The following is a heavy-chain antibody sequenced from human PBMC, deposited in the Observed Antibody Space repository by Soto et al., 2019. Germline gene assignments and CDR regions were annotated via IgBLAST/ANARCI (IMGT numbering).Heavy chain of an antibody. Sequence: GGSLRLSCTASGFTFGDYAMSWVRQAPGKGLEWVGFIRSKAYGGTTEYAASVKGRFTISRDDSKSIAYLQMNSLKTEDTAVYYCTQAFYYDSSHWGQGTLVTVSS. CDR3: TQAFYYDSSH. CDR2: IRSKAYGGTT. V-gene: IGHV3-49*04. J-gene: IGHJ4*02. D-gene: IGHD3-22*01. CDR1: GFTFGDYA.